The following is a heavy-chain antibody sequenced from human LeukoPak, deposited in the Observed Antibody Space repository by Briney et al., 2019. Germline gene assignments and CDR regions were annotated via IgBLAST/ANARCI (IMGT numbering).Heavy chain of an antibody. CDR3: ARITMVRGVPHSLDY. CDR1: GYTFPNYW. D-gene: IGHD3-10*01. CDR2: IYPGDSDS. Sequence: GESLKISCKGSGYTFPNYWIAWVRQMPGKGLEWMGIIYPGDSDSRYSPSFQGQVTISADKSISTAYLQWSSLKASDTAMYYCARITMVRGVPHSLDYWGQGTLVTVSS. V-gene: IGHV5-51*01. J-gene: IGHJ4*02.